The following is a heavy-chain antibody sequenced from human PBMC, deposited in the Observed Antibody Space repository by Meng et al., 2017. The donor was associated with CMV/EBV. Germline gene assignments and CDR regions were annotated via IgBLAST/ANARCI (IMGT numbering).Heavy chain of an antibody. Sequence: GGSLRLSCAASGFTFSSYAMHWVRQAPGKGLEWVAVISYDGSNKYYADSVKGRFTISRDNSKNTLYLQMNSLRAEDTAVYYCAREDAFDIWGQGTMVTVSS. J-gene: IGHJ3*02. CDR1: GFTFSSYA. V-gene: IGHV3-30*04. CDR2: ISYDGSNK. CDR3: AREDAFDI.